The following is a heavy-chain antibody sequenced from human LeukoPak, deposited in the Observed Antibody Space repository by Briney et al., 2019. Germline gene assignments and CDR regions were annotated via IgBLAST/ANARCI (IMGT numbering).Heavy chain of an antibody. Sequence: SETLSPTCTVSGGSISSSSYYWGWIRQPPGKGLEWIGSIYYSGSTYYNPSLKSRVTISVDTSKNQFSLKLSSVTAADTAVYYCARRVDYEGWFDPWGQGTLVTVSS. V-gene: IGHV4-39*01. CDR2: IYYSGST. D-gene: IGHD4-17*01. CDR3: ARRVDYEGWFDP. CDR1: GGSISSSSYY. J-gene: IGHJ5*02.